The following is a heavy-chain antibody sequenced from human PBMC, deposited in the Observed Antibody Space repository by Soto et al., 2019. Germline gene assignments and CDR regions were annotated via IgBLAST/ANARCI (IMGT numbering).Heavy chain of an antibody. D-gene: IGHD3-10*01. CDR3: ARSTITMVRGVSDY. V-gene: IGHV4-30-4*01. J-gene: IGHJ4*02. CDR2: IYYSGST. CDR1: GGSISSGDYY. Sequence: TSETLSLTCTVSGGSISSGDYYWSWIRQPPGKGLEWIGYIYYSGSTYYNPSLKSRVTISVDTSKNQFSLKLSSVTAADTAVYYCARSTITMVRGVSDYWGQGTLVTVSS.